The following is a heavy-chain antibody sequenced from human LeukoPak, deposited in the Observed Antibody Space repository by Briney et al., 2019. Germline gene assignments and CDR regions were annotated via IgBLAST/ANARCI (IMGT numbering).Heavy chain of an antibody. V-gene: IGHV3-20*01. CDR3: ARAYRWSPDEMVYYYAPSEGYFDL. D-gene: IGHD3-10*01. J-gene: IGHJ2*01. CDR2: INWNGGST. Sequence: GGSLRLSCAASGFTFDDYAMHWVRQAPGKGLEWVSGINWNGGSTGYADSVKGRFTISRDNAKNSLYLQMNSLRAEDTALYHCARAYRWSPDEMVYYYAPSEGYFDLWGRGTLVTVSS. CDR1: GFTFDDYA.